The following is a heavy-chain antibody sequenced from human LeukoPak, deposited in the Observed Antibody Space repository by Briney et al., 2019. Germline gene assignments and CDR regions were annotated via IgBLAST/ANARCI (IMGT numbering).Heavy chain of an antibody. CDR2: ITSSSSYI. V-gene: IGHV3-21*01. CDR3: ARDVSSRIAAAGNDAFDI. J-gene: IGHJ3*02. Sequence: GGSLRLSYAASGLTFGSSSMNSARQARGKWLEWVLSITSSSSYIYYADSVKGRFTISRDNAKSSLYLQMNSLRAEDTAVYYCARDVSSRIAAAGNDAFDIWGQGTMVTVSS. CDR1: GLTFGSSS. D-gene: IGHD6-13*01.